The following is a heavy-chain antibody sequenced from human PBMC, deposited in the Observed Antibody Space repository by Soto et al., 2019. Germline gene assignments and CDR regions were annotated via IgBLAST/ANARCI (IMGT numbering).Heavy chain of an antibody. J-gene: IGHJ4*02. V-gene: IGHV4-4*02. CDR3: AAASSWRLYY. Sequence: QVQLQESGPGLVKPSGTLSLTCAVSGDSISSSNWWSWVRQPPGKGLEWIGEMHHGGSANYNPSLRSRVTISVDKSKNQFSRKLNSVTAAVTAVYYCAAASSWRLYYWGQGALVTVSS. D-gene: IGHD6-13*01. CDR1: GDSISSSNW. CDR2: MHHGGSA.